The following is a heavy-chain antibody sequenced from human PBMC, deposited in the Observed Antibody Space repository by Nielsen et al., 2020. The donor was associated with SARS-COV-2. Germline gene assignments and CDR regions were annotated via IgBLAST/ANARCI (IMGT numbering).Heavy chain of an antibody. V-gene: IGHV4-39*07. J-gene: IGHJ4*02. Sequence: GSLRLSCTVSGGSISSSSYYWSWIRQPPGKGLEWIGEINHSGSTNYNPSLKSRVTISVDTSKNQFSLKLSSVTAADTAVYYCARALYSGSYYRVLDYWGQGTLVTVSS. CDR1: GGSISSSSYY. CDR3: ARALYSGSYYRVLDY. CDR2: INHSGST. D-gene: IGHD1-26*01.